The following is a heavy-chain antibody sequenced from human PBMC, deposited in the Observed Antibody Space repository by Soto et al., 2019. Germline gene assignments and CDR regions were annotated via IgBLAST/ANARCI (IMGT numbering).Heavy chain of an antibody. V-gene: IGHV4-34*01. CDR1: GGSFSGYY. CDR3: ASGEGIAAAGPRNQPYDY. J-gene: IGHJ4*02. Sequence: SETLSLTCAVYGGSFSGYYWSWIRQPPGKGLEWIGEINHSGSTNYNPSLKSRVTISVDTSKNQFSLKLSSVTAADTAVYYCASGEGIAAAGPRNQPYDYWGQGTLVTVSS. CDR2: INHSGST. D-gene: IGHD6-13*01.